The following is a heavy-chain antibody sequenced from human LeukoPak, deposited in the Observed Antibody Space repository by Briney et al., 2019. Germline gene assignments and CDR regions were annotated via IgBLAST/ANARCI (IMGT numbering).Heavy chain of an antibody. V-gene: IGHV3-23*01. D-gene: IGHD3-10*01. CDR3: AKERDFYGSGSYYPGFDY. CDR2: ITGSGVT. J-gene: IGHJ4*02. CDR1: GFSFSVYG. Sequence: GGSLRLTCAASGFSFSVYGMNWVRQAPGKGLEWVSGITGSGVTYYGDSVKGRFTVSRDNSKNTLYLQMNSLRAEDTAVYYCAKERDFYGSGSYYPGFDYWGQGTLVTVSS.